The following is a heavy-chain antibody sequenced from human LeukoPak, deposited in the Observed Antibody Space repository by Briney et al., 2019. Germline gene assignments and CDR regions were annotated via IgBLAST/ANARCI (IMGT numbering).Heavy chain of an antibody. V-gene: IGHV4-59*01. D-gene: IGHD6-19*01. CDR1: GGSISSYF. CDR2: ITYSGST. J-gene: IGHJ4*02. Sequence: SETLSLTCTVSGGSISSYFWSWIRQPPGKGLEWIGFITYSGSTDHNPSLKSRVTISVDASKNQFSLKLTSVTAADTAVYYCVRHTTSGWYQVVYWGQGTLVTVSS. CDR3: VRHTTSGWYQVVY.